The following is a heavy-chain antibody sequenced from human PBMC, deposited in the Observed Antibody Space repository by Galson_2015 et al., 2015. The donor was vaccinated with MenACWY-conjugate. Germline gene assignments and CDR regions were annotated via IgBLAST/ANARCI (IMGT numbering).Heavy chain of an antibody. Sequence: QSGAEVKKPGESLRISCKGSGYSFTSYYISWVRQMPGKGLEWMGRIDPTDSCTNYSPSVQGHVTISADKSVNTAYLQWSSLKASDTALYYCARHKGTWYFEDWGQGSLVTVSS. CDR3: ARHKGTWYFED. D-gene: IGHD6-13*01. CDR2: IDPTDSCT. V-gene: IGHV5-10-1*01. CDR1: GYSFTSYY. J-gene: IGHJ4*02.